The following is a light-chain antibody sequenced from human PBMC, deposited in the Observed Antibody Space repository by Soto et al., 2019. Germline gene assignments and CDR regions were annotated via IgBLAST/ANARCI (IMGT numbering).Light chain of an antibody. CDR1: QSIGST. J-gene: IGKJ3*01. CDR2: DAS. Sequence: EIVLTQSPDTLSLSPGERAIFSCRTSQSIGSTLAWYQHKPGQAPRLLIYDASKRATGIPARFSGSGSGTDFTLTISVLEPEDFAVYFCQQRSKWPVTFGPGTTVDIK. CDR3: QQRSKWPVT. V-gene: IGKV3-11*01.